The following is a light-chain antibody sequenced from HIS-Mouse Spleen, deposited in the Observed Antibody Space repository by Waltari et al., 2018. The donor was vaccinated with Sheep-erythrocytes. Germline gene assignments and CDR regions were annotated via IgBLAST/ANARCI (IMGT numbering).Light chain of an antibody. CDR2: DVS. Sequence: QSALTQPRSVSGSPGQSVTIPCTGTSSYVGGYNSVSWYQQHPGKAPKLMIYDVSKRPSGVPDRFSGSKSGNTASLTISGLQAEDEADYYCCSYAGSYNHVFATGTKVTVL. V-gene: IGLV2-11*01. CDR1: SSYVGGYNS. CDR3: CSYAGSYNHV. J-gene: IGLJ1*01.